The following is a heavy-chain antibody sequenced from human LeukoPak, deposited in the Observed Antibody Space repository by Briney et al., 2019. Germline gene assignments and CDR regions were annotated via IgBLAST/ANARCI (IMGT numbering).Heavy chain of an antibody. D-gene: IGHD2-2*02. J-gene: IGHJ4*02. V-gene: IGHV1-18*01. CDR3: ARPIPFYDY. CDR2: ISPYKGNA. CDR1: GYTFTSYG. Sequence: DSVKVSCKASGYTFTSYGIGWVRQAPGQGLEWMGWISPYKGNANYGQKFQGRLSVTTDTSTSTAYMELRSLRSDDTAVYYCARPIPFYDYWGQGTLVTVSS.